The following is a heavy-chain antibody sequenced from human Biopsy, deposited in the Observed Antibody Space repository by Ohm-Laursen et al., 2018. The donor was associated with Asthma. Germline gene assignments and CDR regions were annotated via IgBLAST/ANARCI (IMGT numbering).Heavy chain of an antibody. D-gene: IGHD2-2*01. CDR2: IDPNSGGT. CDR1: GYPFTDYY. J-gene: IGHJ4*02. V-gene: IGHV1-2*06. CDR3: ARGPEYVRSSGALDY. Sequence: ASVKVSCNASGYPFTDYYVHWVRQAPGQGLEWMGRIDPNSGGTNYAQKFLGRVTMTRDTSVNTAFMVLSRLRSDDTAVYYCARGPEYVRSSGALDYWGQGTLVTVSS.